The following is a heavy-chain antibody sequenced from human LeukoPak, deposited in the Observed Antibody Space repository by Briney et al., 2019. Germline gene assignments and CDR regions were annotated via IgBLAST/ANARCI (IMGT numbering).Heavy chain of an antibody. Sequence: GGSLRLSCSASGCTFGSYWISWVRQTPGKGLEWVANIKQDGSEKYYVDSVKGRFTISRDNAKNSLYLQMNSLRAEDTAVYYCASQAVRFLDFDYWGQGTLVTVSS. V-gene: IGHV3-7*01. CDR1: GCTFGSYW. CDR3: ASQAVRFLDFDY. J-gene: IGHJ4*02. CDR2: IKQDGSEK. D-gene: IGHD3-3*01.